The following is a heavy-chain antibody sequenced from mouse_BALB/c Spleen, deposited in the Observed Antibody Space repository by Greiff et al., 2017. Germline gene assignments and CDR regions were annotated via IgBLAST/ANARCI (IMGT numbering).Heavy chain of an antibody. CDR1: GFAFSSYD. J-gene: IGHJ3*01. CDR3: ARQGYYVPFAY. Sequence: EVKLMESGGGLVKPGGSLKLSCAASGFAFSSYDMSWVRQTPEKRLEWVAYISSGGGSTYYPDTVKGRFTISRDNAKNTLYLQMSSLKSEDTAMYYCARQGYYVPFAYWGQGTLVTVSA. CDR2: ISSGGGST. D-gene: IGHD2-1*01. V-gene: IGHV5-12-1*01.